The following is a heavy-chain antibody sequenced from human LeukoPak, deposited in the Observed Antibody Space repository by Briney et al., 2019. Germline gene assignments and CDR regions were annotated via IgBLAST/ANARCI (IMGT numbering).Heavy chain of an antibody. J-gene: IGHJ6*03. CDR2: ISWDGGST. Sequence: PGGSLRLSCAASGFTFDDYTMHWVRQAPGKGLEWVSLISWDGGSTYYADSVKGRFTISRDNSKNSLYLQMNSLRTEDTALYYCAKDVACSGGSCYSVGQYMDVWGEGTTVTVSS. CDR3: AKDVACSGGSCYSVGQYMDV. V-gene: IGHV3-43*01. D-gene: IGHD2-15*01. CDR1: GFTFDDYT.